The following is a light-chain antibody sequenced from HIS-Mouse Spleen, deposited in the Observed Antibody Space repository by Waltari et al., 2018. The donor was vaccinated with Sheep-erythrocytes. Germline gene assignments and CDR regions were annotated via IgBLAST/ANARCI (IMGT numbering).Light chain of an antibody. V-gene: IGLV2-11*01. Sequence: QSALTQPRSVSGSPGHSATICRTGTSSAVGGYNYVSLYQQHPGKAPKLMIYDVGKRPSGVPDRFSGSKSGNTASLTISGLQAEDEADYYCCSYAGSYTFVVFGGGTKLTVL. CDR2: DVG. J-gene: IGLJ2*01. CDR1: SSAVGGYNY. CDR3: CSYAGSYTFVV.